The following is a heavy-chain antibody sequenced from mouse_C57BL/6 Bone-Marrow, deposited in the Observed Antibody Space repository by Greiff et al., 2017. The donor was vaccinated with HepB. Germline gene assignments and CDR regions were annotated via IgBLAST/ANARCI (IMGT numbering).Heavy chain of an antibody. Sequence: QVQLKESGPGLVAPSQSLSITCTVSGFSLTSYAISWVRQPPGKGLEWLGVIWTGGGTNKNSALKSRMSNSTDNSKRQVSSKLNSLQTDDTARYYCAQGDCDGYTWFAYWGQGTLVTVSA. J-gene: IGHJ3*01. CDR1: GFSLTSYA. CDR2: IWTGGGT. CDR3: AQGDCDGYTWFAY. D-gene: IGHD2-3*01. V-gene: IGHV2-9-1*01.